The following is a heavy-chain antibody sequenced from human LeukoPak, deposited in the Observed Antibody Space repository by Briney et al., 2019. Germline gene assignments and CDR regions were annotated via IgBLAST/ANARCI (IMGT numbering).Heavy chain of an antibody. Sequence: PSETLSLTCTVSGGSISSYYWSWIRQPPGKGLEWIGYIYYSGSTNYNPSLKSRVPISVDTSKNQFSLKLSSVTAADTALYYCARHEAYYVWGSYRPWYFDYWGQGTLVTVSS. V-gene: IGHV4-59*08. J-gene: IGHJ4*02. D-gene: IGHD3-16*02. CDR1: GGSISSYY. CDR3: ARHEAYYVWGSYRPWYFDY. CDR2: IYYSGST.